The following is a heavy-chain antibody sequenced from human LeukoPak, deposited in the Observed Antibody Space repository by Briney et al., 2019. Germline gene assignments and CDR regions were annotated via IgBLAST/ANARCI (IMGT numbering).Heavy chain of an antibody. CDR1: GFTFSSYS. CDR3: ARDLGYCSGGSCSGWFDP. D-gene: IGHD2-15*01. CDR2: ISSSSYI. V-gene: IGHV3-21*01. Sequence: GGSLRLSCAASGFTFSSYSMNWVRLAPGKGLEWVSSISSSSYIYYADSVKGRFTISRDNAKNSLYLQMNSLRAEDTAVYYCARDLGYCSGGSCSGWFDPWGQGTLVTVSS. J-gene: IGHJ5*02.